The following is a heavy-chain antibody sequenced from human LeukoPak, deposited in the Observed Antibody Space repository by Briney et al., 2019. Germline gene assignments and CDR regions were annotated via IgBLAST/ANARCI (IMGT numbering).Heavy chain of an antibody. D-gene: IGHD3-10*01. Sequence: GASVKVSCKASGYTFTSYGISRVRQAPGQGLEWMGWISAYNGNTNYAQKLQGRVTMTTDTSTSTAYMELRSLRSDDTAVYYCVREPKYYYGSGSYLYDPWGQGTLVTVSS. CDR3: VREPKYYYGSGSYLYDP. V-gene: IGHV1-18*01. J-gene: IGHJ5*02. CDR2: ISAYNGNT. CDR1: GYTFTSYG.